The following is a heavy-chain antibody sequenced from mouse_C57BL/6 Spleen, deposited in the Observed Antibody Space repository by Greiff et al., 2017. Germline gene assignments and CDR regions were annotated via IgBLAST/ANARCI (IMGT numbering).Heavy chain of an antibody. V-gene: IGHV14-3*01. CDR1: GFNIKNTY. Sequence: VQLQQSVAELVRPGASVKLSCTASGFNIKNTYMHWVKQRPEQGLEWIGRIDPANGNTKYAPKFQGKATITADTSSNPAYLQLLSLTSEDTAIYYFARALYDYDGYWYFDVWGTGTTVTVSS. CDR2: IDPANGNT. J-gene: IGHJ1*03. CDR3: ARALYDYDGYWYFDV. D-gene: IGHD2-4*01.